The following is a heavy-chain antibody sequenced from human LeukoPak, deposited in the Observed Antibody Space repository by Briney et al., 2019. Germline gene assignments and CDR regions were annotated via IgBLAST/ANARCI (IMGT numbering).Heavy chain of an antibody. Sequence: PSETLSLTCTVSGGSISSYYWSWIRQPPGKGLEWIGYIYYSGSTNYNPSLKSRVTISVGMSKNQFSLKLSSVTAADTAVYYCAGVVVAAYHREYYFDYWGQGTLVTVSS. J-gene: IGHJ4*02. CDR2: IYYSGST. V-gene: IGHV4-59*01. CDR3: AGVVVAAYHREYYFDY. CDR1: GGSISSYY. D-gene: IGHD2-15*01.